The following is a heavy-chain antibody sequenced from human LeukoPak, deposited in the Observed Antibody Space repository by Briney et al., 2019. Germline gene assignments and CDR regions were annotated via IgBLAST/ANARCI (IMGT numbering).Heavy chain of an antibody. CDR1: GFSFSGYG. D-gene: IGHD5-12*01. Sequence: GRSLRLPCAASGFSFSGYGMHWVRQAPGKGLEWVAVISYDGSDKKYGDSVKGRFTISRDNSGNTVYLHMTSLRPEDTAVYFCAREGHTSGFCGSFDIWGQGTTVTISS. V-gene: IGHV3-30*03. CDR2: ISYDGSDK. J-gene: IGHJ3*02. CDR3: AREGHTSGFCGSFDI.